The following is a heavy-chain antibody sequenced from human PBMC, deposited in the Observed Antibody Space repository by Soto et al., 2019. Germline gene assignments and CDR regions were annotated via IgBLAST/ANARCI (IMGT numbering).Heavy chain of an antibody. J-gene: IGHJ6*03. V-gene: IGHV3-30*18. Sequence: SGGSLRLSCAASGFTFSSYGMHWVRQAPGKGLEWVAVISYDGSNKYYADSVKGRFTISRDNSKNTLYLQMNSLRAEDTAVYYCAKESDGDYYYYMDVWGKGTTVTVSS. CDR3: AKESDGDYYYYMDV. CDR1: GFTFSSYG. CDR2: ISYDGSNK.